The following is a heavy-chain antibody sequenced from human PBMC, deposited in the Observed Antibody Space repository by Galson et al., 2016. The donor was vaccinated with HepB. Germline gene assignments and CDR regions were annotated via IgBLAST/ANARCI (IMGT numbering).Heavy chain of an antibody. Sequence: PALVKPTQTLTLTCTLSGFSLSTSGMRVSWIRQPPGKALEWLARIDWDDEKFYSTSLETRLTISKDTSKNQVVLTMTKMDPVDTATYYCARLNKYSSTFDICGQGTMGAVFS. J-gene: IGHJ3*02. CDR3: ARLNKYSSTFDI. D-gene: IGHD2-2*01. CDR2: IDWDDEK. V-gene: IGHV2-70*04. CDR1: GFSLSTSGMR.